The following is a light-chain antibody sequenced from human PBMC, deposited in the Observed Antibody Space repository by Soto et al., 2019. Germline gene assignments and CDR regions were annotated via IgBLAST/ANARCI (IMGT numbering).Light chain of an antibody. CDR3: QYSDSSKGV. CDR1: SGSIASHY. Sequence: NFMLTQPHSGSESPGKTVTISCTRSSGSIASHYEQWYQQRPGSAPTTVIYEDNQRPSGGPDRFSGSIDSSYNSASLAISGLKTEDEADYYCQYSDSSKGVFGGWTKLTV. J-gene: IGLJ2*01. V-gene: IGLV6-57*03. CDR2: EDN.